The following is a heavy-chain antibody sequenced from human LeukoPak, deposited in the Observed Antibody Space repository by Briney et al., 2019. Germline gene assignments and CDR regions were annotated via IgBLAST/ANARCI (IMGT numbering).Heavy chain of an antibody. CDR1: GGTFSSHA. J-gene: IGHJ4*02. Sequence: SVKVSCKASGGTFSSHAISWVRQAPGQGPEWMGRIIPILGIANYAQKFQGRVTITADKSTSTAYMELSSLRSEDTALRSEDTAVYYCAREWDVDTALPYYFDYWGQGTLVTVSS. D-gene: IGHD5-18*01. CDR3: DTAVYYCAREWDVDTALPYYFDY. V-gene: IGHV1-69*04. CDR2: IIPILGIA.